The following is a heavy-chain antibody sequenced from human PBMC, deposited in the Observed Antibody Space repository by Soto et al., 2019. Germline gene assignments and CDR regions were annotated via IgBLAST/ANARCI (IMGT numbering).Heavy chain of an antibody. Sequence: GASVKVSCKTSGVTFGSYAISWVRQAPGQGLEWMGRIIPILGIANYAQKFQGRVTITADKSTSTAYMELSSLRSEDTAVYYCARDPMYSSSWSYYWGQGTLVTVSS. CDR1: GVTFGSYA. V-gene: IGHV1-69*04. CDR2: IIPILGIA. J-gene: IGHJ4*02. CDR3: ARDPMYSSSWSYY. D-gene: IGHD6-13*01.